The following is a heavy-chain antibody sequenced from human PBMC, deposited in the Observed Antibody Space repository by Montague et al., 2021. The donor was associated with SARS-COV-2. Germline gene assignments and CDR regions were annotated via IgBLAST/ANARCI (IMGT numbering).Heavy chain of an antibody. CDR1: GGSFSGYC. Sequence: SETLSLTCAVYGGSFSGYCWSWIRQPPGKGLEWIGEINHSGSTNYNPSLKSRVTISVDTSKNQFSLKLSSVTAADTAVYYCAGYYYDSSGYYDYWGQGTLVTVSS. CDR3: AGYYYDSSGYYDY. D-gene: IGHD3-22*01. CDR2: INHSGST. J-gene: IGHJ4*02. V-gene: IGHV4-34*01.